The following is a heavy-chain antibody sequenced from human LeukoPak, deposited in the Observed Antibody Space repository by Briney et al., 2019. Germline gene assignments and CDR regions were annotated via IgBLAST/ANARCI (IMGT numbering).Heavy chain of an antibody. V-gene: IGHV3-30*02. Sequence: GGSLRLSCATSGFSLNSYGMHWVRQAPGKGLEWVAFIRYDGSNKYYADSVKGRFTISRDNSKNTLYLQMNSLRAEDTAVYYCAKDTAGTPYNWGQGTLVTVSS. CDR3: AKDTAGTPYN. D-gene: IGHD6-19*01. CDR2: IRYDGSNK. J-gene: IGHJ4*02. CDR1: GFSLNSYG.